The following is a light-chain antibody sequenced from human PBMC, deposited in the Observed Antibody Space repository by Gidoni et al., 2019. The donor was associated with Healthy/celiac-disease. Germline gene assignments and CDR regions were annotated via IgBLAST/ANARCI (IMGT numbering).Light chain of an antibody. Sequence: ELVLTQSPGTLSLSPGERATLSCRASQRVSSSYLAWYQQKPGQAPRLLIYGASSRATGIPDRVSGSGSGTDFSLTISRLEPEDFAVYDCQQYGSSPPWTFGQGTKVEIK. V-gene: IGKV3-20*01. CDR3: QQYGSSPPWT. J-gene: IGKJ1*01. CDR2: GAS. CDR1: QRVSSSY.